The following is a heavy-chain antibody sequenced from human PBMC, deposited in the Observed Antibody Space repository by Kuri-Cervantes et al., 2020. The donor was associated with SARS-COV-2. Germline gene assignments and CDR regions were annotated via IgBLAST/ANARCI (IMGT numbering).Heavy chain of an antibody. V-gene: IGHV3-23*01. Sequence: GESLKISCAASGFTFSDYYMSWIRQAPGKGLEWVSAISGSGGSTYYADSVKGRFTISRDNSKNTLYLQMNSLRAEDTAVYYCAKELNEGYSSSWYFDYWGQGTLVTVSS. CDR2: ISGSGGST. J-gene: IGHJ4*02. D-gene: IGHD6-13*01. CDR3: AKELNEGYSSSWYFDY. CDR1: GFTFSDYY.